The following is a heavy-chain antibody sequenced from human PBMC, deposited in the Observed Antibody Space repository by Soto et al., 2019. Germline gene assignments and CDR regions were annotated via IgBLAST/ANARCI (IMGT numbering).Heavy chain of an antibody. Sequence: GGSLRLSCAASGFTFSSYAMSWVRQAPGKGLEWVSVIRSSGDRTYYADSVKGRFTIPRDNSKNTLYMQMNSLRAEDTAVYYCAKQQGPGTPYYYAMDVWGQGTTVTVSS. J-gene: IGHJ6*02. V-gene: IGHV3-23*01. CDR2: IRSSGDRT. CDR1: GFTFSSYA. CDR3: AKQQGPGTPYYYAMDV. D-gene: IGHD1-1*01.